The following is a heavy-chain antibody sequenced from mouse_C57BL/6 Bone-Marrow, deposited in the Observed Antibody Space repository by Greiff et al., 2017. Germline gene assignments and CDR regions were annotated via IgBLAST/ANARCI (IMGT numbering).Heavy chain of an antibody. J-gene: IGHJ2*01. CDR3: ARENYSKGNY. Sequence: EVQLVESGGGLVKPGGSLKLSCAASGFTFSSYAMSWVRQTPEKRLEWVATISDGGSYTYYPDNVKGRFTISRDNAKNNLYLQMSHLKSEDTAMYYCARENYSKGNYWGQGTTLTVSS. V-gene: IGHV5-4*01. D-gene: IGHD2-5*01. CDR1: GFTFSSYA. CDR2: ISDGGSYT.